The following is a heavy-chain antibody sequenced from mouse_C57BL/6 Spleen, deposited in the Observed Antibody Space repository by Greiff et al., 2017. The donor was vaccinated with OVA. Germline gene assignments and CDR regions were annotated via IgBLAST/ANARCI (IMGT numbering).Heavy chain of an antibody. CDR2: IYPSDSET. V-gene: IGHV1-61*01. CDR3: ASEGNYWFAY. CDR1: GYTFTSYW. D-gene: IGHD2-1*01. Sequence: QVHVKQPGAELVRPGSSVKLSCKASGYTFTSYWMDWVKQRPGQGLEWIGNIYPSDSETHYNQKFKDKATLTVDKSSSTAYMQLSSLTSEDSAVYYCASEGNYWFAYWGQGTLVTVSA. J-gene: IGHJ3*01.